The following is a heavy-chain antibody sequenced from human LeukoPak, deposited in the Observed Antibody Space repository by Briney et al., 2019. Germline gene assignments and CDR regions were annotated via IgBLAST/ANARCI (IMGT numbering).Heavy chain of an antibody. J-gene: IGHJ4*02. V-gene: IGHV3-53*01. CDR2: IYSGGST. CDR3: ARGETYYDFWSGYLSTSSNQYYFDC. D-gene: IGHD3-3*01. CDR1: GFTVSSNH. Sequence: GGSLRLSCAASGFTVSSNHMSWVRQAPGKGLEWVSVIYSGGSTYYADSVKGQFTISRDNSKNTLYLQMNSLRAEDTAVYYCARGETYYDFWSGYLSTSSNQYYFDCWGQGTLVTVSS.